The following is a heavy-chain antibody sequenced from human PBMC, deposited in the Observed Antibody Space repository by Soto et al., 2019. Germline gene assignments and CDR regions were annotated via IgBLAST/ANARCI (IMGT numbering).Heavy chain of an antibody. Sequence: GASVKVSCKASGGTFSSYAISWVRQAPGQGLEWMRGIIPIFGTANYAQKFQGRVTITADKSTSTAYMELSSLRSEDTAVYYCASDWVAARRAYNWFEPWGQGTLVTVSS. CDR2: IIPIFGTA. CDR3: ASDWVAARRAYNWFEP. V-gene: IGHV1-69*06. J-gene: IGHJ5*02. D-gene: IGHD6-6*01. CDR1: GGTFSSYA.